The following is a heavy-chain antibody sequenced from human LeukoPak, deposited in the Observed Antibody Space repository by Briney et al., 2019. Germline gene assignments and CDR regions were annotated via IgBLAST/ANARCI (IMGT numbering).Heavy chain of an antibody. D-gene: IGHD3-3*01. V-gene: IGHV4-38-2*02. CDR1: GYSISSGYY. Sequence: SDTLSLTCTVSGYSISSGYYWGWVRPPPGKGLEWIGRIYTSGTSNYNPSPKSRVTMSVDTSKNQFSVKLSSVTAADTAVYYCARGDFWSGFYNYWGQGTLVTVSS. J-gene: IGHJ4*02. CDR3: ARGDFWSGFYNY. CDR2: IYTSGTS.